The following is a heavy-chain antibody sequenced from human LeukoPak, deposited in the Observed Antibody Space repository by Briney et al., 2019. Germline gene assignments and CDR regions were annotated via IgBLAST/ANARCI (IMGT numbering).Heavy chain of an antibody. CDR3: AREVDYGSGSPPLDY. CDR2: INWHGDNT. CDR1: GFTFDDYG. Sequence: PGGSLRLSCAASGFTFDDYGMNWVRQVPGKGLEWVSGINWHGDNTGYADSVKGRFTISRDNAKNSLHLQMNSLRVEDTALYSCAREVDYGSGSPPLDYWGQGTLVTVSS. D-gene: IGHD3-10*01. J-gene: IGHJ4*02. V-gene: IGHV3-20*04.